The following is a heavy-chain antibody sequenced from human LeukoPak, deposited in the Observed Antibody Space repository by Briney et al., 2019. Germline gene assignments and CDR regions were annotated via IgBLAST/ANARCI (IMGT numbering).Heavy chain of an antibody. Sequence: GGSLRLSCAASGFTFSRYWMSWVRQAPGKGLEWVANINQDGSEKYYVDSVKGRFTISRDNSKNTLYLQMNSLRAEDTAVYYCAKDHYYGSGSWDYWGQGTLVTVSS. CDR1: GFTFSRYW. D-gene: IGHD3-10*01. J-gene: IGHJ4*02. CDR3: AKDHYYGSGSWDY. CDR2: INQDGSEK. V-gene: IGHV3-7*01.